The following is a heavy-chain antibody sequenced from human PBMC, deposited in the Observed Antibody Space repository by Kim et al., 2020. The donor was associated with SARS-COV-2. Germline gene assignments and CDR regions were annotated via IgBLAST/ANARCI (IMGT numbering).Heavy chain of an antibody. D-gene: IGHD2-2*01. Sequence: LKSRVTISVDTSKNQFSLKLSSVTAADTAVYYCARSLGYCSSTSCYALDYWGQGTLVTVSS. J-gene: IGHJ4*02. CDR3: ARSLGYCSSTSCYALDY. V-gene: IGHV4-59*01.